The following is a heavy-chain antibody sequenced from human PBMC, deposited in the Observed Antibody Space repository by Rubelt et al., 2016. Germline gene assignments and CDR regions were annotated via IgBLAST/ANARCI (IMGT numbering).Heavy chain of an antibody. J-gene: IGHJ4*02. CDR2: IKSKTDGGTT. V-gene: IGHV3-15*01. Sequence: EVQLVESGGGLVKPGGSLRLSCAASGFTFSDAWMSWVRQAPGKGLEWVGRIKSKTDGGTTDYTAPVTGRFTISRDDSKNRLDLPMNSLKTEDTAVYYCQWLVRSEFDYWGQGTLITVSS. CDR1: GFTFSDAW. CDR3: QWLVRSEFDY. D-gene: IGHD6-19*01.